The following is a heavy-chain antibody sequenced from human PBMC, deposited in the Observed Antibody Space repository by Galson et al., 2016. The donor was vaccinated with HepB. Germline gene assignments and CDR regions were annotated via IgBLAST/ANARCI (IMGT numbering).Heavy chain of an antibody. CDR2: IGTAPGDT. CDR3: ARGKSLWTTPWNYGLDV. CDR1: GLTFSSYA. Sequence: SLRLSCAASGLTFSSYALHWVRQVTGKGLEWVSAIGTAPGDTNYLDSVKGRFTISRENADNSLYLQMNSLRPGDTAVYYCARGKSLWTTPWNYGLDVWGKGTTVTVSS. D-gene: IGHD4-17*01. V-gene: IGHV3-13*01. J-gene: IGHJ6*04.